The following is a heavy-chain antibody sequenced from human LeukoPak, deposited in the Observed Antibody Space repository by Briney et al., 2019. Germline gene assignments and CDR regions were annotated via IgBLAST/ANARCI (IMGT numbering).Heavy chain of an antibody. V-gene: IGHV1-2*06. J-gene: IGHJ4*02. D-gene: IGHD3-22*01. CDR3: ARSSPTYYFDSSGYYYGHY. CDR1: AYSFTDYY. CDR2: INPNSGGT. Sequence: ASVKVSCKASAYSFTDYYIHWVRQAPGQGLEWVGRINPNSGGTDYAQKFQGRVTMTRDTSISTAYMELSRLRSDDTAVYYCARSSPTYYFDSSGYYYGHYGGQGTLVIVSS.